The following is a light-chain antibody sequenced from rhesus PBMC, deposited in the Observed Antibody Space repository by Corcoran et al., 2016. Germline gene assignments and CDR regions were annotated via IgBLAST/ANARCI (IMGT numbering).Light chain of an antibody. CDR1: QSVSSY. Sequence: EIVMTQSPATLSLSPGERATLSCRASQSVSSYVAWYQQKPEQAPKLLIYGASSRATGIPDRVRVSGSVTDFTLIISRLEPEDVGVYDCQQYNNWNTFGPGTKLDIK. CDR2: GAS. CDR3: QQYNNWNT. V-gene: IGKV3S9*01. J-gene: IGKJ3*01.